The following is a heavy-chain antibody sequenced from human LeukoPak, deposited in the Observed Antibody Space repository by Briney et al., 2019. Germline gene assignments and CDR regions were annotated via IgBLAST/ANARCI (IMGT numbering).Heavy chain of an antibody. CDR2: TESGGRT. CDR3: ARENGHIYGYAFLDQ. D-gene: IGHD5-18*01. J-gene: IGHJ4*02. V-gene: IGHV3-53*01. CDR1: GFTVSSTY. Sequence: GGSLRLSCAASGFTVSSTYMSWVRQAPGKGLEWVSVTESGGRTYYADSVKGRFTISRDSSKNTLYLQMNSLRAEDTAFYFCARENGHIYGYAFLDQWGQGTLVTVSS.